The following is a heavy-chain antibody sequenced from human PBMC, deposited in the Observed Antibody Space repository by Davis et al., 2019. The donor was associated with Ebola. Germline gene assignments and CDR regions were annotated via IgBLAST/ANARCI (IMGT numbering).Heavy chain of an antibody. D-gene: IGHD2-2*02. CDR2: IIPILGIA. CDR1: GGTFSSYA. CDR3: AEGDCSSTSCYTSLYYYGMDV. Sequence: SVKVSCKASGGTFSSYAISWVRQAPGQGLEWMGRIIPILGIANYAQKFQGRVTITADKSTSTAYMELSSLRSEDTAVYYCAEGDCSSTSCYTSLYYYGMDVWGQGTTVTVSS. J-gene: IGHJ6*02. V-gene: IGHV1-69*04.